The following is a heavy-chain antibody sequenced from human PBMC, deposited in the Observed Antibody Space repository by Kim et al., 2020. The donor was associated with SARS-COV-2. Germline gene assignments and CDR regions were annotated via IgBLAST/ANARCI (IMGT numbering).Heavy chain of an antibody. CDR1: GFTFSSYG. CDR3: ARDMRGIAAAVNYFDY. D-gene: IGHD6-13*01. J-gene: IGHJ4*02. V-gene: IGHV3-33*01. CDR2: IWYDGSNK. Sequence: GGSLRLSCAASGFTFSSYGMHWVRQAPGKGLEWVAVIWYDGSNKYYADSVKGRFTISRDNSKNTLYLQMNSLRAEDTAVYYCARDMRGIAAAVNYFDYWGQGTLVTVSS.